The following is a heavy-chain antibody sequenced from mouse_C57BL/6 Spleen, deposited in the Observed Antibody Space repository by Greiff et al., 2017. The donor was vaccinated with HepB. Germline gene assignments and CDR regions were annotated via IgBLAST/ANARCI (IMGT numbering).Heavy chain of an antibody. V-gene: IGHV1-64*01. D-gene: IGHD1-1*01. Sequence: QVQLQQPGAELVKPGASVKLSCKASGYTFTSYWMHWVKQRPGQGLEWIGMIHPNSGSTNYNEKFKSKATLTVDKSSSTAYMQLSSLTSEDSAVYYCASLTTVDAMDYWGQGTSVTVSS. J-gene: IGHJ4*01. CDR2: IHPNSGST. CDR3: ASLTTVDAMDY. CDR1: GYTFTSYW.